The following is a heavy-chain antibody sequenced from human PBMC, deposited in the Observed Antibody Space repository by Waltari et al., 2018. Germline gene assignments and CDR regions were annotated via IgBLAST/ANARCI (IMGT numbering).Heavy chain of an antibody. V-gene: IGHV4-61*09. CDR2: IYTSGST. Sequence: QVQLQESGPGLVKPSQTLSLTCNVSGASISSGYYYWSWIRQPAGKGMEWIGYIYTSGSTRYNPSLESRVTITADTSTDTAYMELSSLRSEDTAVYYCATDQWELPHAFDIWGQGTMVTVSS. CDR3: ATDQWELPHAFDI. J-gene: IGHJ3*02. CDR1: GASISSGYYY. D-gene: IGHD1-26*01.